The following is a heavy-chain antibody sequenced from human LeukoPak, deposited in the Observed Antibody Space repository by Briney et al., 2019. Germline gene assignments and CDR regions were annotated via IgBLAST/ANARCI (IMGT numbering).Heavy chain of an antibody. J-gene: IGHJ4*02. D-gene: IGHD2-2*01. CDR2: IYSGGST. CDR3: ARSSRYMFDY. V-gene: IGHV3-53*01. Sequence: PGGSLRLSCAASGFTVSSNYMSWVRQAPGKGLEWVSVIYSGGSTYYADSVKGRFTISRDNSKNTLYLQMNSLRAEDTAVYYSARSSRYMFDYWGQGTLATVSS. CDR1: GFTVSSNY.